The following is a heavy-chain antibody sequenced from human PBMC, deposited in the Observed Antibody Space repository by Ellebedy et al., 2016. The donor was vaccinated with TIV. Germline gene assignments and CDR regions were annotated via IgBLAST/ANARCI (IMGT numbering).Heavy chain of an antibody. J-gene: IGHJ4*02. CDR3: AKDLGFDFGSGKWAGFGY. Sequence: ASVKVSCKASGYSFTTHYIHWVRQAPGQGLEWMGWINTNRGVTKYEQKFQGRVTMTRDRSMRTVYMELSRLRSDDTAIYYCAKDLGFDFGSGKWAGFGYWGQGTLVTVSS. V-gene: IGHV1-2*02. D-gene: IGHD3-10*01. CDR1: GYSFTTHY. CDR2: INTNRGVT.